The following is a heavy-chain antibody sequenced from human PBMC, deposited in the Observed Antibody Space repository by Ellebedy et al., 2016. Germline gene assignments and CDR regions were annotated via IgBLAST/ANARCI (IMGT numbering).Heavy chain of an antibody. CDR3: ASQASPNIAAPY. V-gene: IGHV4-59*08. CDR2: LYYSGST. D-gene: IGHD6-6*01. J-gene: IGHJ4*02. CDR1: GGSISSYY. Sequence: GSLRLSCTVSGGSISSYYWSWIRQPPGKGLEWIGYLYYSGSTNYNPSLKSRVTISVDTSKNQFSLKLSSVTAADTAVYYCASQASPNIAAPYWGQGTLVTVSS.